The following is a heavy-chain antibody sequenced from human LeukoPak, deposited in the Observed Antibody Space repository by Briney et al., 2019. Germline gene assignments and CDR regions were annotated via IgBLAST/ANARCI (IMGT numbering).Heavy chain of an antibody. D-gene: IGHD2-2*01. Sequence: GGSLRLSCAASGFTFSSYDMSWVRQAPGKGLEWVSAISGSGGSTYYADSVKGRFTISRDNSKNTLYLQMNSLRAEDTAVYYCAKATRGRYCSSTSCYGAYYDYGMDVWGQGTTVTVSS. CDR1: GFTFSSYD. CDR3: AKATRGRYCSSTSCYGAYYDYGMDV. CDR2: ISGSGGST. J-gene: IGHJ6*02. V-gene: IGHV3-23*01.